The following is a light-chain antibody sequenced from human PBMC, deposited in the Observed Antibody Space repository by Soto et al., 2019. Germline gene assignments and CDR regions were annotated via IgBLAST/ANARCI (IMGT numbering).Light chain of an antibody. CDR2: DAS. CDR3: KPYNSYTWT. J-gene: IGKJ1*01. Sequence: DIQMTQSPSTLSASVGDRVTITCRASQSISSWLAWYQQKPGRAPKLLIYDASSLESGVPSRFSGSGSATKLALTLSSLQPDDFVTYYCKPYNSYTWTYGPGTKLDIK. CDR1: QSISSW. V-gene: IGKV1-5*01.